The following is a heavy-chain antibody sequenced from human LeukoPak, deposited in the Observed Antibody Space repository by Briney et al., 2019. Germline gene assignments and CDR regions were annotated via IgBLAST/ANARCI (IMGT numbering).Heavy chain of an antibody. D-gene: IGHD3-16*02. Sequence: ASVKVSCKASGYTFTDYYIYWVRQAPGQGLEWVGWINPHSGGTNYAQNFQGRVTMTRDTSLSTAYVELSSLTSDDAAVYYCARGQRIVYGMDVWGQGTTVTVSS. J-gene: IGHJ6*02. CDR3: ARGQRIVYGMDV. CDR1: GYTFTDYY. CDR2: INPHSGGT. V-gene: IGHV1-2*02.